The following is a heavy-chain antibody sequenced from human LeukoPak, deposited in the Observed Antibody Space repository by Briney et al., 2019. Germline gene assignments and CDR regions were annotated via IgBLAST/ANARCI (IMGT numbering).Heavy chain of an antibody. CDR2: IYYSGST. D-gene: IGHD6-6*01. J-gene: IGHJ5*02. CDR3: ARQLRGSSSLFDP. CDR1: GGSISSSSYY. V-gene: IGHV4-39*01. Sequence: SETLSLTCTVSGGSISSSSYYWGWIRQPPGKGLEWIGSIYYSGSTYYNPSLKSRVTISVDTSKNQFSLKLSSVTAADTAVYYCARQLRGSSSLFDPWVQGTLVTVSS.